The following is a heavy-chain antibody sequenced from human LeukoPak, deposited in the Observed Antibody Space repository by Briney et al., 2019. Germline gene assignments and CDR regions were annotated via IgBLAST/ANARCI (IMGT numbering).Heavy chain of an antibody. J-gene: IGHJ4*02. D-gene: IGHD7-27*01. V-gene: IGHV1-8*01. Sequence: ASVKVSCKASGYTFTSYDFNWVRQATGQRPEWMGWMSPNSGDTGYAQKFQDRVAMTRNTSISTAYMELSSLRSDDTAVYYCARGPPNWGYDYWGPGTLVTVSS. CDR2: MSPNSGDT. CDR3: ARGPPNWGYDY. CDR1: GYTFTSYD.